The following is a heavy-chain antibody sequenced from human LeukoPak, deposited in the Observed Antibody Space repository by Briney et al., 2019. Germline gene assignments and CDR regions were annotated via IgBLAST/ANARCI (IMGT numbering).Heavy chain of an antibody. CDR2: ISSSSSYI. D-gene: IGHD3-3*01. CDR1: GFTISSYS. J-gene: IGHJ5*02. V-gene: IGHV3-21*01. CDR3: AAYYDFWSGYYGWFHR. Sequence: GGSLRLSCAASGFTISSYSRNWIRQAPGKGLEWVSSISSSSSYIYYADSVEGRFTISRDNAKNSLYLQMNSLRAEETAVYYCAAYYDFWSGYYGWFHRWGQGTLVTVSS.